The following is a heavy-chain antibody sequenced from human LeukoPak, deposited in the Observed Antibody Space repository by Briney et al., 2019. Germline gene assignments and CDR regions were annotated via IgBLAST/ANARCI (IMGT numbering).Heavy chain of an antibody. CDR3: ARVSVGATMLAYFDY. V-gene: IGHV1-46*01. J-gene: IGHJ4*02. Sequence: ASVKVSCKASGYTFTNYYMHWVRQAPGQGLEWMGIINPSGGITNYAQKFQGRVTMTRDMSTSTVYMELSSLRSEDTAVYYCARVSVGATMLAYFDYWGQGTLVTVSS. D-gene: IGHD1-26*01. CDR1: GYTFTNYY. CDR2: INPSGGIT.